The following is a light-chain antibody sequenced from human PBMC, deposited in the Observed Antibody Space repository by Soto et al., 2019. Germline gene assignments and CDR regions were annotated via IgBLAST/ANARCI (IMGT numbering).Light chain of an antibody. J-gene: IGLJ3*02. CDR1: SSDVGGYNH. Sequence: QSALTQPASVSGSPGQSITISCTGTSSDVGGYNHVSWYQQHSGKVPKVIIYEVSNRPSGVSDRFSGSKSGNTASLTISGVHPEDEADYYCNSYTNPDTIWVFGGGTKVTVL. V-gene: IGLV2-14*01. CDR3: NSYTNPDTIWV. CDR2: EVS.